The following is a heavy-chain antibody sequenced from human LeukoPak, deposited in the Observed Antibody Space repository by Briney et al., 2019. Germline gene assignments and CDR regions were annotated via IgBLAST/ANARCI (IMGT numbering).Heavy chain of an antibody. CDR1: GGSVSSGSYY. CDR2: IYYSGST. CDR3: ARAPGAEYNWFDP. D-gene: IGHD3-10*01. V-gene: IGHV4-61*01. Sequence: PSETLSLTCTVSGGSVSSGSYYWSWIRQPPGKGLEWIGYIYYSGSTNYNPSLKSRVTISVDTSKNQFSLKLSSVTAADTAVYYCARAPGAEYNWFDPWGQGTLVTVSS. J-gene: IGHJ5*02.